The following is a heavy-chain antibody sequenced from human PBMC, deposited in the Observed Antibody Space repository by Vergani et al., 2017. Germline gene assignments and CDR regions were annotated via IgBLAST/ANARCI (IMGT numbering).Heavy chain of an antibody. V-gene: IGHV3-21*01. CDR1: GFTFSSYS. CDR3: ARDDPDSSSWYRDAFDI. CDR2: ISSRSSYI. Sequence: EVQLVESGGGLVKPGGSLRLSCAASGFTFSSYSMNWVRQAPGKGLDWVSSISSRSSYIYYADSVKGRFTISSDNAKNSLYLQMNSLRAEDTAVYYCARDDPDSSSWYRDAFDIWGQGTMVTVSS. D-gene: IGHD6-13*01. J-gene: IGHJ3*02.